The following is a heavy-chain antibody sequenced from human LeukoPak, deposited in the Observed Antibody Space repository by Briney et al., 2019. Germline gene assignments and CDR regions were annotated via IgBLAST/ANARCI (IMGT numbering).Heavy chain of an antibody. J-gene: IGHJ4*02. CDR3: ARVGLEDFDY. D-gene: IGHD1-1*01. CDR2: IYYSGST. Sequence: SETLSLTCTVSGGSISSGDYYWRWIRQPPGKGLEWIGYIYYSGSTYYNPSLKSRVTISVDTSKNQFSLKLSSVTAADTAVCYCARVGLEDFDYWGQGTLVTVSS. CDR1: GGSISSGDYY. V-gene: IGHV4-30-4*08.